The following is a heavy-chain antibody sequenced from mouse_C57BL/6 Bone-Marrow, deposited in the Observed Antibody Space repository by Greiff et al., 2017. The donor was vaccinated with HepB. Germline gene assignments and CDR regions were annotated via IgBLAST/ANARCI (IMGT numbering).Heavy chain of an antibody. D-gene: IGHD1-1*01. V-gene: IGHV1-82*01. CDR2: IYPGDGDT. CDR1: GYELSSSW. Sequence: QVQLQQSGPELVKPGASVKISCKASGYELSSSWMNWVKQRPGRGLEWIGRIYPGDGDTNYNGKFKGKATLTADKSSSKAYMQLSSLTSEDSAVYFCARGITTVVALYAMDYWGQGTSVTVSS. CDR3: ARGITTVVALYAMDY. J-gene: IGHJ4*01.